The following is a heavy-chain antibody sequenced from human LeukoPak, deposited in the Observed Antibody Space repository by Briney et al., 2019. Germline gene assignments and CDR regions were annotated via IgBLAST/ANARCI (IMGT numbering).Heavy chain of an antibody. D-gene: IGHD2-2*01. CDR2: ISVNGGRA. CDR1: GFTFYNYV. V-gene: IGHV3-23*01. J-gene: IGHJ2*01. CDR3: VKVHTESYPWYMDF. Sequence: GGSLRLSCAASGFTFYNYVMSWVRQTPGKGLEWVSLISVNGGRASYADSVKGRFTISRDNLKSTVYLQMNSLRAEDTAIYYCVKVHTESYPWYMDFWGRGALVTVSS.